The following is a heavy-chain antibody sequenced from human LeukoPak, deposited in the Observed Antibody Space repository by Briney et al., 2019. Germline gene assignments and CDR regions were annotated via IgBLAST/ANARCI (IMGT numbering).Heavy chain of an antibody. J-gene: IGHJ6*02. CDR1: GFTFSSYS. V-gene: IGHV3-21*01. CDR2: ISSSSSYI. D-gene: IGHD6-19*01. Sequence: GGSLRLSCAASGFTFSSYSMNWVRQAPGKGLEWVSSISSSSSYIYYADSVKGRFTISRGNAKNSLYLQMNSLRAEDTAVYYCARVSSGWYYYYYGMDVWGQGTTVTVSS. CDR3: ARVSSGWYYYYYGMDV.